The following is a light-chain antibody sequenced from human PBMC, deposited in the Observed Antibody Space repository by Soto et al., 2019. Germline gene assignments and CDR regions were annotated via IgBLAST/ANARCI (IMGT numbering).Light chain of an antibody. V-gene: IGKV1-27*01. CDR1: QGITNS. Sequence: DIQMTQSPSSLSASVGDRVTITCRASQGITNSLAWYQQKPGKIPKLLIYAASTLQSGVPSRFSGSGSGTDFALTISSLQPEDVATYYCQKYNSVPFTFGPGTKVDIK. CDR3: QKYNSVPFT. CDR2: AAS. J-gene: IGKJ3*01.